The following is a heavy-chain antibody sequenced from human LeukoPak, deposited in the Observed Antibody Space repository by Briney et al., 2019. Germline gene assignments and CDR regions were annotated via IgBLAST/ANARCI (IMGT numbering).Heavy chain of an antibody. D-gene: IGHD2-15*01. Sequence: SETLSLTCAASGGSFTGYYWTWIRQPPGKGLEWIGEIYHGGSTNYNPSLKSRLTISVDSSKKQFSLKLSSVTAADTAVYYCARDSNCSGGSCYLFDPWGQGTLVTVSS. J-gene: IGHJ5*02. CDR1: GGSFTGYY. V-gene: IGHV4-34*01. CDR2: IYHGGST. CDR3: ARDSNCSGGSCYLFDP.